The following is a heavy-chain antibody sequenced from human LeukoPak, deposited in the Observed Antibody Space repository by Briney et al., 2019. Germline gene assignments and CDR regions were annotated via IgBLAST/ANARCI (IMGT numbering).Heavy chain of an antibody. CDR2: IRSSSNTI. CDR3: ARDPEALDY. Sequence: GGSLRLSCAASGFTFSSYAMHWVRQAPGKGLEWVAYIRSSSNTIYYADSVKGRFTISRDNAKNSLYLQMNSLRDEDTAVYYCARDPEALDYWGQGTLVTVSS. CDR1: GFTFSSYA. J-gene: IGHJ4*02. V-gene: IGHV3-48*02.